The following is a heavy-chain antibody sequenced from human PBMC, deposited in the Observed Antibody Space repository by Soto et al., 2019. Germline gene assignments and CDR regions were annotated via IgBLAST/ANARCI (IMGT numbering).Heavy chain of an antibody. Sequence: PSQTLSLTCAISGDSVSSNSATWDWIRQSPSRGLEWLGRTYYRSKWYNDYAVSVKSRITINPDTSNNQLSLQLNSVTPDDTAVYYCARHETLHGDYDYWGQGTLVTVSS. CDR3: ARHETLHGDYDY. V-gene: IGHV6-1*01. CDR1: GDSVSSNSAT. J-gene: IGHJ4*02. CDR2: TYYRSKWYN. D-gene: IGHD4-17*01.